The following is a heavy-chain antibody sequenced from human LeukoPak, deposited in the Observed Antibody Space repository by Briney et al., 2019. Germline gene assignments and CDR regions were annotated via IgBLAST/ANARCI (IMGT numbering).Heavy chain of an antibody. CDR1: GFGLSIIS. CDR2: TYSSGGT. V-gene: IGHV3-66*01. J-gene: IGHJ5*02. D-gene: IGHD1-14*01. Sequence: GGSLSFPCKVLGFGLSIISMSWLGKAPGKGLECVSVTYSSGGTYYADSVKGRFTISRDNARSTVYLQMNSLRGEDTAIYYCAGNHPFDPWGQGTLVTVSS. CDR3: AGNHPFDP.